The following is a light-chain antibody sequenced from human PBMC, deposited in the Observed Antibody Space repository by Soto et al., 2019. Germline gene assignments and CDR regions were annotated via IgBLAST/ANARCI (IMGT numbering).Light chain of an antibody. CDR2: GNS. J-gene: IGLJ1*01. CDR1: SSNIGAGYD. V-gene: IGLV1-40*01. Sequence: QAVVTQPPSVSGAPGQRVTISCTGSSSNIGAGYDVHWYQQLPGTAPKLLIYGNSNRPSGVPDRFSGSKSGTSASLAITGLQDEDEADYYCQSYDSSLSGYVFVTGTKVTVL. CDR3: QSYDSSLSGYV.